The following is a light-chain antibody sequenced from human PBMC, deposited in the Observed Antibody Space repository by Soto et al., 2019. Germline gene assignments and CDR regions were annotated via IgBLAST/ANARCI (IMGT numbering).Light chain of an antibody. Sequence: QSALTQPPSASGSPGQSVTISCTGTSSDVGGYNYVSWYQQHPGKAPKLMIYEVSKRPSGVPDRFSGSKSGNTASLTVSGLQAEDEADYYCSSSAGSNNFEFGGGTKLTVL. CDR3: SSSAGSNNFE. V-gene: IGLV2-8*01. J-gene: IGLJ2*01. CDR1: SSDVGGYNY. CDR2: EVS.